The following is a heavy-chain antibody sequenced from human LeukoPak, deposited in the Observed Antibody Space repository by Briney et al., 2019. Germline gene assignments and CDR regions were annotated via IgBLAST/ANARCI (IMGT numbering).Heavy chain of an antibody. CDR2: ISENGGRT. CDR3: ARELSPGYDILTGYYLLY. CDR1: GFTLSSYW. V-gene: IGHV3-64*01. J-gene: IGHJ4*02. D-gene: IGHD3-9*01. Sequence: GGSLRLSCAASGFTLSSYWMHWVRQAPGKGLEYVSAISENGGRTYYANSVKGRFTNSRDNSKNTLYLQMNSLRAEDTAVYYCARELSPGYDILTGYYLLYWGQGTLVTVSS.